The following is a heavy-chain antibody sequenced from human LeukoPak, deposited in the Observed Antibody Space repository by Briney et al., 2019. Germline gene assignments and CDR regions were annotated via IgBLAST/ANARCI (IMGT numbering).Heavy chain of an antibody. CDR1: GFIFSSYS. Sequence: GGSLRLSCAASGFIFSSYSMSWVRQAPGMGLEWVSVITGSGGNTYYADSVKGRFTISKDNSKNTVYLQMSSLRVDDTAVYYCAKAASSSWPSYYYGMDVWGQGATVTVSS. CDR3: AKAASSSWPSYYYGMDV. V-gene: IGHV3-23*01. J-gene: IGHJ6*02. D-gene: IGHD6-13*01. CDR2: ITGSGGNT.